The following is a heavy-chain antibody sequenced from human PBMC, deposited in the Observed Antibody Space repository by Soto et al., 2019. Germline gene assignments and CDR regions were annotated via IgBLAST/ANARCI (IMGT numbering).Heavy chain of an antibody. CDR2: IYRTGST. CDR3: ESRDPGTSVDY. CDR1: GGSFTSNNW. D-gene: IGHD1-7*01. J-gene: IGHJ4*02. V-gene: IGHV4-4*02. Sequence: SETLSLTCAVSGGSFTSNNWWTWVRQPPGQGLEWIGEIYRTGSTNYNPSLKSRVTISLDKSENQFSLKVTSLTAADTAVYYCESRDPGTSVDYWGQGTLVTVSS.